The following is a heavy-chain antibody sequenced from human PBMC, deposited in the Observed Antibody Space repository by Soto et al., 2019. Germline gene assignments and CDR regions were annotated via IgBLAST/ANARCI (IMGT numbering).Heavy chain of an antibody. CDR2: IDWDDDK. J-gene: IGHJ6*02. D-gene: IGHD5-18*01. CDR1: GFSLSTSGMC. CDR3: ARFRHVDTAMAYYYGMDV. V-gene: IGHV2-70*01. Sequence: ASGPTLVNPTQTLTLTCTFSGFSLSTSGMCVSWIRQPPGKALEWLALIDWDDDKYYSTSLKTRLTISKDTSKNQVVLTMTNMDPVETANYYCARFRHVDTAMAYYYGMDVWGQGTTVTVSS.